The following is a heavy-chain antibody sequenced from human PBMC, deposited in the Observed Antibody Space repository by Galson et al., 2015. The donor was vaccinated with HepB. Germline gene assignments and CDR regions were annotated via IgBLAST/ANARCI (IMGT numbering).Heavy chain of an antibody. CDR3: ARDGIGYSYNYYYGMDV. CDR2: INPSGGGT. J-gene: IGHJ6*02. Sequence: SVKVSCKASGYTFTSYYMHWVRQAPGQGLEWMGIINPSGGGTSYAQKFQGRVTMTRDTSTSTVYMELSSLRSEDTAVYYCARDGIGYSYNYYYGMDVWGQGTTATVSS. D-gene: IGHD5-18*01. CDR1: GYTFTSYY. V-gene: IGHV1-46*01.